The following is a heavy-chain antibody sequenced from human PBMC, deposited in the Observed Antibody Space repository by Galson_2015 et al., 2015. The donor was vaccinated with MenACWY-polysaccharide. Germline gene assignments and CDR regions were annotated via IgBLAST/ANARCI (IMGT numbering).Heavy chain of an antibody. CDR3: AHGELRSY. CDR2: ISYDGSNK. CDR1: GFTFSSYG. D-gene: IGHD1-26*01. J-gene: IGHJ4*02. Sequence: SLRLSCAASGFTFSSYGMHWVRQAPGKGLEWVAVISYDGSNKYYADSVKGRFTISRDNSKNTLYLQMNSLRAEDTAVYYCAHGELRSYWGQGTLVTVSS. V-gene: IGHV3-30*03.